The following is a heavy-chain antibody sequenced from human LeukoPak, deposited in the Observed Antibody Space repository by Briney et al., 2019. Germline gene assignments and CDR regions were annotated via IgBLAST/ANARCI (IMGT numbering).Heavy chain of an antibody. D-gene: IGHD2-15*01. J-gene: IGHJ5*02. CDR3: ARSQGYCSGGSCLQGDWFDP. CDR1: GYSFTTYW. CDR2: IYPGDSDT. V-gene: IGHV5-51*01. Sequence: NAGESLKISCKGSGYSFTTYWIGWVRQMSGKGLEWMGIIYPGDSDTRYSPSFQGQVTISADKSISTAYLQWGSLKASDTAMYYCARSQGYCSGGSCLQGDWFDPWGQGTLVTVSS.